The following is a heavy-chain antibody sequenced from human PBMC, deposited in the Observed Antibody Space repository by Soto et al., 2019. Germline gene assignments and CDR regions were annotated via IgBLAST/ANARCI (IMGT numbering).Heavy chain of an antibody. CDR1: GFSLSTSGVG. J-gene: IGHJ6*02. CDR2: IYWDDDK. V-gene: IGHV2-5*02. CDR3: AHSEDIAAADNYYYYGMDV. Sequence: SGPTLVNPTQTLTLTCTFSGFSLSTSGVGVGWIRQPPGKALEWLALIYWDDDKRYSPSLKSRLTITKDTSKNQVVLTMTNMDPVDTATYYCAHSEDIAAADNYYYYGMDVWGQGTTVTVS. D-gene: IGHD6-13*01.